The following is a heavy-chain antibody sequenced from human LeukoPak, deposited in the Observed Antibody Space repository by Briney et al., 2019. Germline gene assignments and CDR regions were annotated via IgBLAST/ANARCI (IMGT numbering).Heavy chain of an antibody. CDR3: ARTARIRGVIKTHYYFDY. Sequence: GGSLRLSCAASGFSVSGNDMIWVRQAPGKGLQWVSIFYSDDSTSHTDSVKGRFSISTDDLKSTLYLQMNRLRPDDTAVYYCARTARIRGVIKTHYYFDYWGQGALVTVSS. V-gene: IGHV3-66*01. CDR2: FYSDDST. J-gene: IGHJ4*02. D-gene: IGHD3-10*01. CDR1: GFSVSGND.